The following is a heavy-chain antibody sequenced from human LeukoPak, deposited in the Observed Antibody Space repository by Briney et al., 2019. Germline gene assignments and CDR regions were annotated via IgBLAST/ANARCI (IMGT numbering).Heavy chain of an antibody. CDR2: ISGSGGST. CDR1: GFTVSSNS. D-gene: IGHD5-18*01. Sequence: GGSLRLSCAASGFTVSSNSMSWARQAPGKGLEWVSAISGSGGSTYYADSVKGRFTISRDNSKNTLYLQMNSLRAEDTAVYYCAKAAGRGYNYGDYFDYWGQGTLVTVSS. J-gene: IGHJ4*02. V-gene: IGHV3-23*01. CDR3: AKAAGRGYNYGDYFDY.